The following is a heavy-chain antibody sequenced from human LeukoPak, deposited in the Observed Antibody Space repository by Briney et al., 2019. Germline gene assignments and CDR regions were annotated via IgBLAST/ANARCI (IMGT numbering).Heavy chain of an antibody. D-gene: IGHD6-13*01. Sequence: ASVKVSCKASGYTFTSYAMHWVRQAPGQRLEWMGWINAGNGNTKYSQKFQGRVTITRDTSASTAYMELSSLRSEDTAVYYCAKYSSSGRWFDPWGQGTLVTVSS. J-gene: IGHJ5*02. V-gene: IGHV1-3*01. CDR3: AKYSSSGRWFDP. CDR2: INAGNGNT. CDR1: GYTFTSYA.